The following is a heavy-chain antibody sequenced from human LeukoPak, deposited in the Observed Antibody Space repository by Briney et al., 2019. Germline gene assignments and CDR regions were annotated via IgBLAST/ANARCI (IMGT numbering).Heavy chain of an antibody. J-gene: IGHJ4*02. CDR3: ARDLNFWSSYSMRGFDY. CDR1: GFTFSSYS. Sequence: GGSLRLSCAASGFTFSSYSMTWVRRAPGKGLEWVSSITGSSTYIDYADSVKGRFTISRDNAKNSLYLQMNSLRAEDTAVYYCARDLNFWSSYSMRGFDYWGQGTLVTVSS. V-gene: IGHV3-21*01. CDR2: ITGSSTYI. D-gene: IGHD3-3*01.